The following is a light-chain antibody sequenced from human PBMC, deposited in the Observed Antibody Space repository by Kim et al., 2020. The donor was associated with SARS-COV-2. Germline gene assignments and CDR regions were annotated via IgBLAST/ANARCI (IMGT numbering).Light chain of an antibody. CDR3: QQRSNWPPET. CDR2: DAS. J-gene: IGKJ4*01. V-gene: IGKV3-11*01. CDR1: QGVSSY. Sequence: EIVLTQSPATLSLSPGERATLSCRASQGVSSYLAWYQQEPGQAPRLLIYDASNRATGIPARFSGSGSGTDFTLTISSLEPEDFAVYYCQQRSNWPPETFGGGTKVDIK.